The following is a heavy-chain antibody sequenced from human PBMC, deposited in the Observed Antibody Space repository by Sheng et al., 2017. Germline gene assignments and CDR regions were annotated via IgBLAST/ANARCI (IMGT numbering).Heavy chain of an antibody. J-gene: IGHJ3*02. CDR2: INPNSGNT. CDR1: GYTFTSYD. V-gene: IGHV1-8*03. Sequence: QVQLVQSGAEVKKPGASVRVSCKSSGYTFTSYDINWVRQAAGQGLEWVGWINPNSGNTGYAQKFQGRVTIIRNTSITTAYMQLSSLRSEDTAVYYCARSGDAFDIWAKGQWSPSLQ. CDR3: ARSGDAFDI.